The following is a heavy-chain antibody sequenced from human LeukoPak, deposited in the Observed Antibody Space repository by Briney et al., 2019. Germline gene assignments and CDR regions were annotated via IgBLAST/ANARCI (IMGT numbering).Heavy chain of an antibody. CDR3: ARAYSYGSEYYFDY. D-gene: IGHD5-18*01. CDR1: GFTFSSYE. Sequence: GGSLRLSCAASGFTFSSYEMNWVRQAPGKGLEWVSYISSSGSTIYYADSVKGRFTISRDNAKNSLYLQMNSLRAEDTAVYYCARAYSYGSEYYFDYWGQGTLVTVSS. V-gene: IGHV3-48*03. CDR2: ISSSGSTI. J-gene: IGHJ4*02.